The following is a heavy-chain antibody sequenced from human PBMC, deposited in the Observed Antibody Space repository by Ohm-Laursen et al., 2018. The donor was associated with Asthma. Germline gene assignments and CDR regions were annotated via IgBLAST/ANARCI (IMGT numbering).Heavy chain of an antibody. CDR1: GYSLSSNA. D-gene: IGHD2-21*01. CDR2: IYIRNT. J-gene: IGHJ4*02. CDR3: VRDVVDRFDF. Sequence: GESLRISCKASGYSLSSNAISWVRQAPGQRPEWMGWIYIRNTNYAPKFRDRITLSTDTSTNTAYMDLRSLRSDDTAVYYCVRDVVDRFDFWGQGSLVIVSS. V-gene: IGHV1-18*04.